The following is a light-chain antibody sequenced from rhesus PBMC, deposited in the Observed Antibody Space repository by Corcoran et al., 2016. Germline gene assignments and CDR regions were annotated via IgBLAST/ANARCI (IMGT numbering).Light chain of an antibody. CDR1: PGISSS. Sequence: DIQMSQSPSSLSASVGDRVTISCRARPGISSSLNWYQRKPGKAPKFLVYDVKRVAGGVPSRFSGSGSGTDFTLTLSSLQPEDFTTCYCQPGNSNPYRFGQGTKVEIK. V-gene: IGKV1-32*02. CDR2: DVK. J-gene: IGKJ2*01. CDR3: QPGNSNPYR.